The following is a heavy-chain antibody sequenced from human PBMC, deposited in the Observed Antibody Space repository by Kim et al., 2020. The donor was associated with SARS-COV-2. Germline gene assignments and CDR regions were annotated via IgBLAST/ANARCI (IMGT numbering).Heavy chain of an antibody. CDR1: GYTFTSYA. CDR2: INAGDGNT. V-gene: IGHV1-3*01. Sequence: ASVKVSCKASGYTFTSYAMHWVRQAPGQRLEWMGWINAGDGNTKYSQKFQGRVTITRDTSASTAYMELSSLRSEDTAVYYCARKYSSGWHVDYWGQGTLVTVSS. CDR3: ARKYSSGWHVDY. J-gene: IGHJ4*02. D-gene: IGHD6-19*01.